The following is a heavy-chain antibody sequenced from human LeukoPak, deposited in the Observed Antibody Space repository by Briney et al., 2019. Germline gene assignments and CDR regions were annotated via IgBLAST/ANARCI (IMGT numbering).Heavy chain of an antibody. V-gene: IGHV3-23*01. CDR3: AKARYSYGRGDFDY. CDR1: GFTFSSSA. CDR2: ISGSGDST. Sequence: PGGSLRLSCAASGFTFSSSAMSWVRQAPGKGLEWVSSISGSGDSTYYADSVKGRFTISRDNPKNTLYLQMYSLRAEDTAVYYCAKARYSYGRGDFDYWGQGTLVTVSS. D-gene: IGHD5-18*01. J-gene: IGHJ4*02.